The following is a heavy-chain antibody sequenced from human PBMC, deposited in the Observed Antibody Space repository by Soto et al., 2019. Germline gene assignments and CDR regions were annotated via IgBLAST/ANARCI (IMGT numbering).Heavy chain of an antibody. J-gene: IGHJ4*02. V-gene: IGHV3-23*01. CDR2: ISGSGGST. Sequence: EVQLLESGGGLVQPGGSLRLSCAASGFTFSSYAMSWVRQAPGKGLEWVSAISGSGGSTYYADSVKGRCIISRDNSKNTLYLQMNSLTAADTAVYYCANDLTVTRRHFDDWGQGTLVIVSS. CDR3: ANDLTVTRRHFDD. CDR1: GFTFSSYA. D-gene: IGHD4-17*01.